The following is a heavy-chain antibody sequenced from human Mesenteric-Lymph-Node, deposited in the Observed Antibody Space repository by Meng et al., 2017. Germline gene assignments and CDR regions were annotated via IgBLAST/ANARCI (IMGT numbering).Heavy chain of an antibody. CDR1: GYTFTSYA. Sequence: ASVKVSCKASGYTFTSYAMNWVRQAPGQGLEWMGWINTNTGNPTYAQGFTGRFVFSLDTSVSTAYLQISSLKAEDTAVYYCARDSTAPPTYDFWSGYPQQFDYWGQGTLVTVSS. CDR3: ARDSTAPPTYDFWSGYPQQFDY. J-gene: IGHJ4*02. D-gene: IGHD3-3*01. V-gene: IGHV7-4-1*02. CDR2: INTNTGNP.